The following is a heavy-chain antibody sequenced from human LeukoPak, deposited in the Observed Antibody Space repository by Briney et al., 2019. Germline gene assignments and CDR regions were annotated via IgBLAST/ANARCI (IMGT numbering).Heavy chain of an antibody. D-gene: IGHD6-13*01. CDR1: GYTFTSYG. CDR2: MNPNSGNT. V-gene: IGHV1-8*02. Sequence: ASVKVSCKASGYTFTSYGINWVRQASGQGLEWMGWMNPNSGNTGSAQKFQGRATMTSNASISTAYMELSSLRSEDTAVYYCARGLRREQQLLRAFDYWGQGTPVTVSS. CDR3: ARGLRREQQLLRAFDY. J-gene: IGHJ4*02.